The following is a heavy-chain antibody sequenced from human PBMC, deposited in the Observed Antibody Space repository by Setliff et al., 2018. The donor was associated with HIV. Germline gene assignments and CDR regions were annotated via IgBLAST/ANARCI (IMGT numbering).Heavy chain of an antibody. J-gene: IGHJ4*02. CDR3: VKDVVKFWSGSGALDF. CDR2: IWYDASKK. Sequence: QPGGSLRLSCAASGFTFSSAWMGWVRQAPGKGLEWVALIWYDASKKEYADSVKGRFNILREDSKKTVDLQMNSLRADDTAVYYCVKDVVKFWSGSGALDFWGPGTLVTVSS. D-gene: IGHD3-3*01. V-gene: IGHV3-33*06. CDR1: GFTFSSAW.